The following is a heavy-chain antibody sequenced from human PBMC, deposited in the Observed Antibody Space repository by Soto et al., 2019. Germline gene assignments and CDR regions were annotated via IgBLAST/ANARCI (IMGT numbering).Heavy chain of an antibody. CDR1: GYTFTSYD. Sequence: ASVKVSCKASGYTFTSYDINWVRQATGQGLEWMGWMNPNSGNTGYAQKFQGRVTMTRNTSISTAYMELSSLRSEDTAVYYCARSTYYDFWSGYYPTYYYYYMDVWGKGTTVTVSS. CDR3: ARSTYYDFWSGYYPTYYYYYMDV. D-gene: IGHD3-3*01. V-gene: IGHV1-8*01. J-gene: IGHJ6*03. CDR2: MNPNSGNT.